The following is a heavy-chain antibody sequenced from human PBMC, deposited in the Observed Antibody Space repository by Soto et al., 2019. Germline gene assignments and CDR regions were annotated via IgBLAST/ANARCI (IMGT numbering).Heavy chain of an antibody. J-gene: IGHJ3*02. V-gene: IGHV3-13*01. CDR1: GFPFSNYD. CDR3: VRDRERGASDI. CDR2: IGPFVDT. Sequence: WGSLRLSCAASGFPFSNYDMHWVRHTAGKGLEWASRIGPFVDTDYAASVKGRFIISRENAKNSLYLQMNSLRAGDTAVYYCVRDRERGASDIWVKGRMVTVSS. D-gene: IGHD1-1*01.